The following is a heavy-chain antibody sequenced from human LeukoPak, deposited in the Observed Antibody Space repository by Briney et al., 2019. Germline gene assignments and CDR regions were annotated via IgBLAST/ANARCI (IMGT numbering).Heavy chain of an antibody. V-gene: IGHV3-9*01. D-gene: IGHD6-13*01. CDR3: AKDLAAAYGGVDY. CDR2: ISWNSGSK. J-gene: IGHJ4*02. Sequence: PGGSLRLSCAASAFTFDDYAMHWVRQAPGKGLEWVSGISWNSGSKGYADSVKGPFTTSRYNAKSSLYLQMNSLRAEDTSLYYCAKDLAAAYGGVDYWGQGTLVTVSS. CDR1: AFTFDDYA.